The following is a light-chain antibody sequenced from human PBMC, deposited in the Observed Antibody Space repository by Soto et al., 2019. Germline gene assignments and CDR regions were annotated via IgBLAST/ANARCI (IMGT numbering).Light chain of an antibody. CDR2: AAS. CDR1: QVINSF. CDR3: QQTDSYPST. Sequence: AIQLTQSPSSLSASVGDRVTITCRASQVINSFLAWYQQKPGKAPKLLIYAASSLQTGVPSRFSGSGSATDFTLTINSLQPEHFATYYCQQTDSYPSTVGGGTKVDIK. V-gene: IGKV1-13*02. J-gene: IGKJ4*01.